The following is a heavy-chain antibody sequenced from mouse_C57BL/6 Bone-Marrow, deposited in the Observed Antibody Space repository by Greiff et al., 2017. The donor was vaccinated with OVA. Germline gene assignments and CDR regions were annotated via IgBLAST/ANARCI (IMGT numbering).Heavy chain of an antibody. CDR3: ARDSNYVAWFAY. V-gene: IGHV1-81*01. CDR2: IYPRSGNT. CDR1: GYTFTSYG. Sequence: VQGVESGAELARPGASVKLSCKASGYTFTSYGISWVKQRTGQGLEWIGEIYPRSGNTYYNEKFKGKATLTADKSSSTAYMELRSLTSEDSAVYFCARDSNYVAWFAYWGQGTLVTVSA. D-gene: IGHD2-5*01. J-gene: IGHJ3*01.